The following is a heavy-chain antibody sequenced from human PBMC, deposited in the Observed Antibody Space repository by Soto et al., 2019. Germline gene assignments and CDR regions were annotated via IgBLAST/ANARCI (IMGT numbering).Heavy chain of an antibody. CDR3: GRGPRPRPTAWGTPYYPXXXV. V-gene: IGHV1-8*02. Sequence: ASVKVSCKASGYDFTAYDINWVRQASGQGLEWMGWMNPINGATGSARRFQGRVSMTRNTATATAYLGLTSLRSDDSXLYFCGRGPRPRPTAWGTPYYPXXXVWGQXTTVTVSS. J-gene: IGHJ6*02. CDR2: MNPINGAT. D-gene: IGHD1-26*01. CDR1: GYDFTAYD.